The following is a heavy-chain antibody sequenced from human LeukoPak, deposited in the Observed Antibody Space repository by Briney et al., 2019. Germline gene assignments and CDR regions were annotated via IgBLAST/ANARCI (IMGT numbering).Heavy chain of an antibody. CDR3: ARVFGGNDFNYYYYYMDV. CDR1: GGSINRNDYY. J-gene: IGHJ6*03. Sequence: PSQTLSLTRTVSGGSINRNDYYWTWIRQPAGKGLEWIGRIYTRGTTYYNPSLKSRVTISIDTSKSQFSLKLSSVTAADTAIYYCARVFGGNDFNYYYYYMDVWGKGTTVTISS. D-gene: IGHD5-12*01. V-gene: IGHV4-61*02. CDR2: IYTRGTT.